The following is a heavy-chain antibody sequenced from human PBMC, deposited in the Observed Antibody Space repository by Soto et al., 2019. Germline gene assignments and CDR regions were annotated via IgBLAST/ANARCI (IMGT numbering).Heavy chain of an antibody. Sequence: GGSLILSCTASGFTFSNYAMSWVRQAPGKGLEWVSTFSSGGGGTYYADSVKGRFTISRDNSKNTLSLQMNSLRAEDTAVYYCTKANRYFSGATCFTFDYWGLEHLVTSSS. D-gene: IGHD2-15*01. J-gene: IGHJ4*02. CDR3: TKANRYFSGATCFTFDY. V-gene: IGHV3-23*01. CDR1: GFTFSNYA. CDR2: FSSGGGGT.